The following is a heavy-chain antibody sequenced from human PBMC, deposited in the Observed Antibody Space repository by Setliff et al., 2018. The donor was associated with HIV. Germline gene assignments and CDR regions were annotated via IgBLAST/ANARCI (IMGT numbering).Heavy chain of an antibody. Sequence: ASVKVSCKPSGHTFSNSDIHWVRRATGQGLEWMGWMNPNSGVTGYALKFHDRVTMTRDTSISTAYLELRTLTSEDTAVYYCASGKGVGGVVITDGLGVWGKGTTVTVSS. D-gene: IGHD3-10*01. CDR3: ASGKGVGGVVITDGLGV. CDR1: GHTFSNSD. V-gene: IGHV1-8*02. J-gene: IGHJ6*04. CDR2: MNPNSGVT.